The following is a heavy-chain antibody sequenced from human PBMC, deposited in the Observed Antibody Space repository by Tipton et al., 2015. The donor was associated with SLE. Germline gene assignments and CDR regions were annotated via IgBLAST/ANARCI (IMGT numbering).Heavy chain of an antibody. J-gene: IGHJ4*02. CDR3: ARAGPLLWVPYFDY. V-gene: IGHV3-74*01. Sequence: GSLRLSCAASGFNLSNYWMHWVRQVPGKGLIWVSCINGDGSSTSYADSVKGRFTISRDNAKNTLYLQMNSLRAEATAVYYCARAGPLLWVPYFDYWGQGTLVTVSS. CDR1: GFNLSNYW. D-gene: IGHD3-10*01. CDR2: INGDGSST.